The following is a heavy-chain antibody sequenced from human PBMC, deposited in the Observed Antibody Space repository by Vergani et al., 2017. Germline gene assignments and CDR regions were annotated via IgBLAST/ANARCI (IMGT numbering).Heavy chain of an antibody. J-gene: IGHJ3*02. CDR3: AKLGVDYYDSSGLLDAFDI. Sequence: EVQLVESGGGLVKPGGSLRLSCAASGFTFSSYSMNWVRQAPGKGLEWVSSISSSSSYIYYADSVKGRFTISRDNAKNSLYLQMNSLRAEDTAVYYCAKLGVDYYDSSGLLDAFDIWGQGTMVTVSS. V-gene: IGHV3-21*01. CDR1: GFTFSSYS. CDR2: ISSSSSYI. D-gene: IGHD3-22*01.